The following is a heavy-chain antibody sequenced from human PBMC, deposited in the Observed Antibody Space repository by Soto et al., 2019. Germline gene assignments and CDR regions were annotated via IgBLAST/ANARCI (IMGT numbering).Heavy chain of an antibody. CDR1: GFTFSDYH. J-gene: IGHJ6*02. D-gene: IGHD2-15*01. CDR3: ARERVVVAATNYYCMDV. Sequence: LRLSCAASGFTFSDYHMSWIRQAPGKGLEWISYISSSGPTKDYADSVKGRFTISRDNAKNSLYLQMNSLRVEDTAVYYCARERVVVAATNYYCMDVWGQGTTVTVSS. CDR2: ISSSGPTK. V-gene: IGHV3-11*01.